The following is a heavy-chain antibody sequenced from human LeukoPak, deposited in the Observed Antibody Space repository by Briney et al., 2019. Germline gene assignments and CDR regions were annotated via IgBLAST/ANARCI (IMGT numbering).Heavy chain of an antibody. CDR1: GGTFSSYA. Sequence: SVKVSCEASGGTFSSYAISWVRQAPGQGLEWMGGIIPIFGTANYAQKFQGRVTITTDESTSTAYMELSSLRSEDTAVYYCAREGTRGSSSWYGAYNWFDPWGQGTLVTVSS. V-gene: IGHV1-69*05. D-gene: IGHD6-13*01. CDR2: IIPIFGTA. CDR3: AREGTRGSSSWYGAYNWFDP. J-gene: IGHJ5*02.